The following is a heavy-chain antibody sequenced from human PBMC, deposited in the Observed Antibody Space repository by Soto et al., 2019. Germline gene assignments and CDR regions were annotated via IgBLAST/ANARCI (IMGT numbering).Heavy chain of an antibody. V-gene: IGHV1-69*02. Sequence: QVQLVQSGAEVKKPGSSVTVSCKASGATFNFYTINWVRQAPGLGLEWMGRFNPILSFSNAALKFQGRVTLTADKSTSTAYMVLSSLRSEDTAIYYCATSFGSGSRAFDYWGQGALVTVSS. CDR2: FNPILSFS. CDR3: ATSFGSGSRAFDY. D-gene: IGHD3-10*01. J-gene: IGHJ4*02. CDR1: GATFNFYT.